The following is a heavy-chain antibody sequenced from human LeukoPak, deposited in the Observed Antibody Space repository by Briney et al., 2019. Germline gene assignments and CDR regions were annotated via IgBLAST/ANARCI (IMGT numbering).Heavy chain of an antibody. CDR3: AREAVTTFTGDGAFDI. J-gene: IGHJ3*02. V-gene: IGHV4-38-2*02. CDR1: AYSISSGYY. CDR2: LSHSGST. D-gene: IGHD4-11*01. Sequence: SETLSLTCTVSAYSISSGYYWGWIRQPPGKGLEWIGSLSHSGSTYYNPSLKSRVTISVDTSKNQFSLRLRSVTAADTAVYYCAREAVTTFTGDGAFDIWGQGTMVTVSS.